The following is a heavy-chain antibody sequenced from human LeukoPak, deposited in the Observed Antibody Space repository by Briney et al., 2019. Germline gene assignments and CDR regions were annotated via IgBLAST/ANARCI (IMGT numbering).Heavy chain of an antibody. Sequence: GGSLRLSCAASGYTFNSYSMSWVRQAPGKGLEWVSYISSSSSTIYYADSVKGRFTISRDNAKNSLYLQMNSLRDEDTAVYYCARDQEGPIGTWAEMDRFDYWGQGTLVTVSS. V-gene: IGHV3-48*02. CDR2: ISSSSSTI. CDR3: ARDQEGPIGTWAEMDRFDY. J-gene: IGHJ4*02. D-gene: IGHD1-26*01. CDR1: GYTFNSYS.